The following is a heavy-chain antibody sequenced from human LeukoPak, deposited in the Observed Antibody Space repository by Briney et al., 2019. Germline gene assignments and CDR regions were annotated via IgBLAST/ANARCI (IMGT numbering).Heavy chain of an antibody. Sequence: ASVKVSCKASGYTFTSYGISWVRQAPGQGLEWMGWISAYNGNTNYAQKLQGRVTMTTDTSTSTAYMELRSLRSDDTAVYYCARGGAAAYSSSWYYFDYWGQGTLVTVSS. D-gene: IGHD6-13*01. CDR2: ISAYNGNT. J-gene: IGHJ4*02. CDR3: ARGGAAAYSSSWYYFDY. V-gene: IGHV1-18*01. CDR1: GYTFTSYG.